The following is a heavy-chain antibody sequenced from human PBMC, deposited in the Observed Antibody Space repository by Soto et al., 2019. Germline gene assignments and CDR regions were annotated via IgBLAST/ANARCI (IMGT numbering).Heavy chain of an antibody. CDR1: GFTFSTYA. Sequence: GGSLRLSCVASGFTFSTYAMSWVRQAPGKGLEWVSCIGGSGDSTFYAGAVKGRFTISRDDSKNTLFLQMNSLRAEDTATYHCAKAGIGSGCYSGVHYWGQGTLVTVSS. D-gene: IGHD2-15*01. CDR3: AKAGIGSGCYSGVHY. V-gene: IGHV3-23*01. J-gene: IGHJ4*02. CDR2: IGGSGDST.